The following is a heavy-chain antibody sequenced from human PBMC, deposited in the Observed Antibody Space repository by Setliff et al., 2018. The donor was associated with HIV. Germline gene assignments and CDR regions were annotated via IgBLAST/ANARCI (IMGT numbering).Heavy chain of an antibody. V-gene: IGHV5-51*01. CDR2: IYPGNSDT. CDR1: GYTFTSYW. Sequence: KVSCKASGYTFTSYWIGWARQMPGKGLEWMGIIYPGNSDTRYRPSFQGQVTVSADKSISTAYLQWSSLKASDTAMYYCARRRYCGGDCYSGGPDYWGQGTLVTVSS. CDR3: ARRRYCGGDCYSGGPDY. J-gene: IGHJ4*02. D-gene: IGHD2-21*02.